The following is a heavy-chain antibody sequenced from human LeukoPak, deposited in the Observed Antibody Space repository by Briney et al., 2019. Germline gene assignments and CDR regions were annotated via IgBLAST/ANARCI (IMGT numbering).Heavy chain of an antibody. CDR1: GGSIRSYF. Sequence: PSETPSLTCTVSGGSIRSYFWSWIRQPAGKGLEWIGRIYSSGITNYNPSLRSRVTMSVDTSKNQFSLRLSSVTAADTAVYYCARHYYGDYYFDYWGQGTLVTVSS. V-gene: IGHV4-4*07. J-gene: IGHJ4*02. D-gene: IGHD4-17*01. CDR3: ARHYYGDYYFDY. CDR2: IYSSGIT.